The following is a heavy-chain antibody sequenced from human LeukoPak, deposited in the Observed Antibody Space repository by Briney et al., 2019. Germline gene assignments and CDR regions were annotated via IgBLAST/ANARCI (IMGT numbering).Heavy chain of an antibody. J-gene: IGHJ4*02. D-gene: IGHD3-22*01. CDR3: ASILYPGNYYDSSGIPDY. V-gene: IGHV3-13*01. CDR1: GFTFSSYD. Sequence: QPGGSLRLSCAASGFTFSSYDMHWVRQATGKGLEWVSAIGTAGDTYYPGSVKGRFTISRENAKNSLYLQMNSLRAGDTAVYYCASILYPGNYYDSSGIPDYWGQGTLVTVSS. CDR2: IGTAGDT.